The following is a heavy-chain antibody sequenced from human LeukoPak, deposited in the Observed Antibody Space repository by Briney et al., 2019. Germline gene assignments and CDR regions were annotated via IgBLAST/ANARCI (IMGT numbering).Heavy chain of an antibody. CDR2: IYYSGST. CDR1: GGSFSGYY. D-gene: IGHD3-10*01. CDR3: ARRTNYYGSGKWAPNYLYYFDY. J-gene: IGHJ4*02. Sequence: PSETLSLTCAVYGGSFSGYYWSWIRQPPGKGLEWIGYIYYSGSTNYNPSLKSRVTISVDTSKNQFSLKLSSVTAADTAVYYCARRTNYYGSGKWAPNYLYYFDYWGQGTLVTVSS. V-gene: IGHV4-59*12.